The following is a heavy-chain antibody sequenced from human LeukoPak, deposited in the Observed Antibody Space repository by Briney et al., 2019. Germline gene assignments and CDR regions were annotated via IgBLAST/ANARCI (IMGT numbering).Heavy chain of an antibody. CDR3: AREGGYGSPSAFDI. D-gene: IGHD5-12*01. V-gene: IGHV1-69*13. J-gene: IGHJ3*02. CDR2: IIPIFGTA. CDR1: GGTFSSYA. Sequence: GASVKVSCKASGGTFSSYAISWVRQAPGQGLEWMGGIIPIFGTANYAQKFQGRVTITADESTSTAYMELSSLRSEDTAVYYCAREGGYGSPSAFDIWGQGTMVTVSS.